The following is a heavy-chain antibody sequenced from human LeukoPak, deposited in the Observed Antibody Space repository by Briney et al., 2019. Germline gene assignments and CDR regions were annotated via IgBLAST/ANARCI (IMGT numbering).Heavy chain of an antibody. CDR3: ARSVPSLDYLFDS. CDR2: IYNSGIT. D-gene: IGHD4-11*01. V-gene: IGHV4-59*08. J-gene: IGHJ5*01. CDR1: GGSISGYY. Sequence: PSEILSLTCTVSGGSISGYYWTWIRQLPGKGLEWIGYIYNSGITNYNPSLKSRVTVSVDTSKNQFSLRLTSVTAADRAVYYCARSVPSLDYLFDSWGHGTLVTVSS.